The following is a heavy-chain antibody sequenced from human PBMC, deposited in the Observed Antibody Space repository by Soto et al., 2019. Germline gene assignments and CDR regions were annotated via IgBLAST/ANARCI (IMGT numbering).Heavy chain of an antibody. Sequence: QVQLQESGPGLVKPSGTLSLTCAVSGGSISSNNWWTWVRQPPGKGLQWIGEIHHSGSTNYNPSLKSRVTISVDKSKNQFSLRLSSVTAADTAVYYCARGGVAAHLGHFDWWGQGTLVTVSS. D-gene: IGHD6-19*01. CDR2: IHHSGST. CDR1: GGSISSNNW. CDR3: ARGGVAAHLGHFDW. V-gene: IGHV4-4*02. J-gene: IGHJ4*02.